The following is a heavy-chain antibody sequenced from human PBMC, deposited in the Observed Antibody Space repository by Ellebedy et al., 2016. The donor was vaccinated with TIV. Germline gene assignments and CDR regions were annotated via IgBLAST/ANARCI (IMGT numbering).Heavy chain of an antibody. Sequence: MPSETLSLTCAVSGGSISSSNWWSWARQPPGKGLEWIGEIYHSGSTNYNPSLKSRVTISVDKSKNQFSLKLSSVTAADTAVYYCARSPPPRTGTLDYWGQGTLVTVSS. CDR1: GGSISSSNW. V-gene: IGHV4-4*02. D-gene: IGHD1-1*01. J-gene: IGHJ4*02. CDR3: ARSPPPRTGTLDY. CDR2: IYHSGST.